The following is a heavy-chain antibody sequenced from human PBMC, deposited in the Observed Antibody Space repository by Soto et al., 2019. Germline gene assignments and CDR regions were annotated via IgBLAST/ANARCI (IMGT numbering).Heavy chain of an antibody. CDR3: TTEMRHTSGGYGAFNI. J-gene: IGHJ3*02. Sequence: EVQLVESGGGLVQPGGSLRLSCAASGFTFSDAWMSWVRQAPGKGLEWVGRFKSKGDGGATDFPAPVKGRFTISRDKSKNTVYLQMNSLDSEDRAIYFCTTEMRHTSGGYGAFNIWGQGTTVTVSS. CDR2: FKSKGDGGAT. D-gene: IGHD6-19*01. CDR1: GFTFSDAW. V-gene: IGHV3-15*01.